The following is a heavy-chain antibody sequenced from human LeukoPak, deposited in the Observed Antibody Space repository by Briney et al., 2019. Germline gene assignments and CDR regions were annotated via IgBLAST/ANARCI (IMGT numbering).Heavy chain of an antibody. J-gene: IGHJ4*02. CDR2: ISSSSSYI. D-gene: IGHD3-22*01. V-gene: IGHV3-21*01. Sequence: GGSLRLSCAASGFTFSSDSMNWVRQAPGKGREWVSSISSSSSYIYYADPVKGRFTISRDNAKNSLYLQMNSLRAEDTAVYYCASPRGAYDSSGYLHWGQGTLVTVSS. CDR3: ASPRGAYDSSGYLH. CDR1: GFTFSSDS.